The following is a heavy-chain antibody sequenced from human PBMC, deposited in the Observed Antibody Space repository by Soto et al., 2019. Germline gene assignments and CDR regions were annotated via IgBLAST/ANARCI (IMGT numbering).Heavy chain of an antibody. D-gene: IGHD6-13*01. CDR1: GFTVSSNY. J-gene: IGHJ4*02. CDR3: ARSSSWRYYFDY. CDR2: IYSGGST. Sequence: GSLRLSCAASGFTVSSNYMSWVRQAPGKGLEWVSVIYSGGSTYYADSVKGRFTISRDNSKNTLYLQMNSLRAEDTAVYYCARSSSWRYYFDYWGQGTLVTVSS. V-gene: IGHV3-53*01.